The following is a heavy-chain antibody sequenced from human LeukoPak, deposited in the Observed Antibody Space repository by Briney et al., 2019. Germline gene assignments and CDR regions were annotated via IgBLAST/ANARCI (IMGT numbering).Heavy chain of an antibody. CDR2: INTDTGNP. Sequence: ASVKVSCKASGYTFTTYAMNWVRQAPGQGLEWMGWINTDTGNPTYAQGFTGRFVFSLDTSVSTAYLQISSLKAEDTAAYYCARGKGYCSSTTCYGVYWFDPWGQGTLVTVSS. D-gene: IGHD2-2*01. CDR3: ARGKGYCSSTTCYGVYWFDP. J-gene: IGHJ5*02. CDR1: GYTFTTYA. V-gene: IGHV7-4-1*02.